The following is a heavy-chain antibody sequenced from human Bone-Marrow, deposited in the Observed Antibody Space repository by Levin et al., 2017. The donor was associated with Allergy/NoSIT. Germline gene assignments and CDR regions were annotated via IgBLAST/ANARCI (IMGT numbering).Heavy chain of an antibody. V-gene: IGHV3-23*01. Sequence: PPGGSLRLSCTASGFTFSAYAMSWVRQAPGKGLEWVSLISESGTGTFYADSVKGRFTISRDSSKNTVYLQMNSLRAEDTAVYYCAKLRDSGWYYDYWGQGTLVTVSS. CDR3: AKLRDSGWYYDY. CDR2: ISESGTGT. J-gene: IGHJ4*02. D-gene: IGHD6-13*01. CDR1: GFTFSAYA.